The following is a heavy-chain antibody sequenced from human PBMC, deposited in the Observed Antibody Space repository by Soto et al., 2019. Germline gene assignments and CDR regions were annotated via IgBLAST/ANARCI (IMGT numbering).Heavy chain of an antibody. CDR3: ARGMVAFDC. CDR1: GDSVSRNSAA. CDR2: AYYRSKWYN. Sequence: PSQTLSLTCAISGDSVSRNSAARNWIRQSPSRGLEWLGRAYYRSKWYNDYAVSVKGRVTIKPDTSENQFSLQLNSVTPEDTAVYYCARGMVAFDCWGQGTLVTVSS. V-gene: IGHV6-1*01. J-gene: IGHJ4*02. D-gene: IGHD5-12*01.